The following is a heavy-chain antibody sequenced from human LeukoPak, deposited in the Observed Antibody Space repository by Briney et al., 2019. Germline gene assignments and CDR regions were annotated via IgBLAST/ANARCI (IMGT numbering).Heavy chain of an antibody. CDR1: GFTVSSNY. CDR2: IYSGGST. D-gene: IGHD2-2*01. CDR3: ARVYCSSTSCYSDY. Sequence: PGGSLRLSCAASGFTVSSNYMSWVRQAPGKGLEWVSVIYSGGSTYYADSVKGRFTISRDNSKNTLYLQMNSLRAEDTAVYYCARVYCSSTSCYSDYWGQGTLVTVSS. V-gene: IGHV3-66*01. J-gene: IGHJ4*02.